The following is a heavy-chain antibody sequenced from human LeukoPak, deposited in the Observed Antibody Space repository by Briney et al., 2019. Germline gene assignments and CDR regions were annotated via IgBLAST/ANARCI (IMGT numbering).Heavy chain of an antibody. CDR2: INHSGST. CDR1: GGSFSGYY. V-gene: IGHV4-34*01. D-gene: IGHD2-2*01. Sequence: SETLSLTCAVYGGSFSGYYWGWIRQPPGKGLEWIGEINHSGSTNYNPSPKSGVTISVDTSKNQFSLKLSSVTAADTAVYYCARGWVEVVVVPAATYYYYYMDVWGKGTTVTVSS. J-gene: IGHJ6*03. CDR3: ARGWVEVVVVPAATYYYYYMDV.